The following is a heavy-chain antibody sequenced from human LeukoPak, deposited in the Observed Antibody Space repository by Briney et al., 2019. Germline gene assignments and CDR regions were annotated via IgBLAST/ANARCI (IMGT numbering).Heavy chain of an antibody. CDR2: IYPRDGST. J-gene: IGHJ4*02. CDR1: GYTFTSNY. CDR3: ARDQEGFDY. Sequence: ASVKVSCKASGYTFTSNYIHWVRQAPGQGLGWMGMIYPRDGSTSYAQKFQGRVTVTRDTSTSTVHMELSGLRSEDTAVYYCARDQEGFDYWGQGTLVTVSS. V-gene: IGHV1-46*01.